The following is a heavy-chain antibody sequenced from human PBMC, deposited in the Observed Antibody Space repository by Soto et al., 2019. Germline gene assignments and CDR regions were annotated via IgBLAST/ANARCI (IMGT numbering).Heavy chain of an antibody. V-gene: IGHV3-30*18. CDR1: GFTLRNFA. D-gene: IGHD1-1*01. CDR2: ISNDGMNT. Sequence: QVQLVESGGGVVQPGRSLRLSCAVSGFTLRNFAMHWVRQAPGKGLEWVAIISNDGMNTFYAESVKGRMTVSRDKAEKTMYLQMNSLTAEDTAVYYCAKGLRFMEHWGQGTVVTVSS. J-gene: IGHJ1*01. CDR3: AKGLRFMEH.